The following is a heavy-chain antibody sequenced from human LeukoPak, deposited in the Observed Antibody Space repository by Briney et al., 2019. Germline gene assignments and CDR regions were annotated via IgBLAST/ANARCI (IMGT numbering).Heavy chain of an antibody. D-gene: IGHD5-18*01. CDR1: GGSISSGGYS. CDR2: IYHSGST. V-gene: IGHV4-30-2*01. J-gene: IGHJ4*02. CDR3: ARGGYSYGYALGY. Sequence: SQTLSLTCAVSGGSISSGGYSWSWIRQPPGKGLEWIGYIYHSGSTYYNPSLKSRVTISVDRSKNQFSLKLSSVTAADTAVYYCARGGYSYGYALGYWGQGTLVTVSS.